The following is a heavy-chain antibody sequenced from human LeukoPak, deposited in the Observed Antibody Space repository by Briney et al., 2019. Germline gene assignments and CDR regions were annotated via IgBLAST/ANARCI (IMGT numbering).Heavy chain of an antibody. CDR3: ATPITYYPDAFDI. J-gene: IGHJ3*02. V-gene: IGHV1-24*01. CDR2: FDPEDGET. D-gene: IGHD3-22*01. CDR1: GYTLTELS. Sequence: ASVKVSCKVSGYTLTELSMHWVRQAPGKGLEWMGGFDPEDGETIYAQKFQGRVTMTEDASTDTAYMELSSLRSEDTAVYYCATPITYYPDAFDIWGQGTMVTVSS.